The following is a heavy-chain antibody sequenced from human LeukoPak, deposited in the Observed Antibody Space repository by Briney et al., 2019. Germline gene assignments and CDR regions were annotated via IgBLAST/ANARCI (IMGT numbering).Heavy chain of an antibody. Sequence: ASVKVSCKASGYTFTDYYMHWVRQAPGQGLEWMGWTNLNSGGTKYAQKIQGRVTMTRDTSSSTAYMELNRLTSDDTAVYYCARSNNWKPDYWGQGTLVAVSS. CDR3: ARSNNWKPDY. V-gene: IGHV1-2*02. J-gene: IGHJ4*02. CDR1: GYTFTDYY. D-gene: IGHD1-1*01. CDR2: TNLNSGGT.